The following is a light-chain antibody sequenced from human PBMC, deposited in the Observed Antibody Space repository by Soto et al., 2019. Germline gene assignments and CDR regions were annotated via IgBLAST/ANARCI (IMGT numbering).Light chain of an antibody. J-gene: IGKJ5*01. Sequence: EIVLTQSPGTLSLSQGEGATLSCRASQSVSSSYIAWYQQRPGHTPSLLIYGASTRATGIPDRFSGSGSGTHLTLTISRLEPGDFALYSCQHFGGTTFTFGQGTRLEIK. CDR3: QHFGGTTFT. CDR1: QSVSSSY. CDR2: GAS. V-gene: IGKV3-20*01.